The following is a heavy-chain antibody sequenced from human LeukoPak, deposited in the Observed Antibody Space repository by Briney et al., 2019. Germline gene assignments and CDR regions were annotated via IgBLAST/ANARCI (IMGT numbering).Heavy chain of an antibody. D-gene: IGHD3-16*02. Sequence: SETLSLTCAVYGGSFSGYYWSWIRQPPGKGLEWIGEINHSGSTNYNPSLKSRVTISVDTSKNQFSLKLSSVTAADTAVYYCERNYDYVWGSYRQHYYGMDVWGKGTTVTVSS. CDR3: ERNYDYVWGSYRQHYYGMDV. V-gene: IGHV4-34*01. CDR2: INHSGST. J-gene: IGHJ6*04. CDR1: GGSFSGYY.